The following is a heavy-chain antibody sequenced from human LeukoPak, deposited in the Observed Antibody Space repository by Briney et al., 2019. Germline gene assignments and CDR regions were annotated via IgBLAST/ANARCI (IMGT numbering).Heavy chain of an antibody. CDR2: ISYDGSNK. Sequence: GRSLRLSCAASGFTFSSYGMHWVRQAPGNGLEWVAVISYDGSNKYYADSVKGRFTISRDNSKNTLYLQMNSLRAEDTAVYYCAKEVRQMLRPYYFDYWGQGTLVTVSS. D-gene: IGHD1-1*01. V-gene: IGHV3-30*18. CDR3: AKEVRQMLRPYYFDY. J-gene: IGHJ4*02. CDR1: GFTFSSYG.